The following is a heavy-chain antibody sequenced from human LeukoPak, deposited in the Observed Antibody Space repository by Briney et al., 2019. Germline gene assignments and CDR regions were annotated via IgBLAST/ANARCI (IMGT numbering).Heavy chain of an antibody. CDR2: IYYSGST. V-gene: IGHV4-59*01. Sequence: SETLSLTCTVSGGSISTYYWSWIRQPPGKGLEWIGYIYYSGSTNYNPSLKSRVTISVDTSKNQFSLKLSSVTAADTAVYYCARIPGGYSSNWYCFDYWGQGTLVTVSS. CDR3: ARIPGGYSSNWYCFDY. D-gene: IGHD6-13*01. J-gene: IGHJ4*02. CDR1: GGSISTYY.